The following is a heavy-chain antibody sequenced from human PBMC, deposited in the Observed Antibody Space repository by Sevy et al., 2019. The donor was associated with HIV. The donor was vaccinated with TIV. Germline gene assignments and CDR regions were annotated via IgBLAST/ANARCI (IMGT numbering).Heavy chain of an antibody. CDR1: GYTFTSYG. J-gene: IGHJ6*02. CDR2: ISAYNGNT. CDR3: AGSIVVVPAASIGMDV. D-gene: IGHD2-2*01. Sequence: ASVKVSCKASGYTFTSYGISWVRQAPGQGLEWMGWISAYNGNTNYAQKLQGRVTMTTDTSTSTAYMERRSLRSDDTAVYYCAGSIVVVPAASIGMDVWGQGTTVTVSS. V-gene: IGHV1-18*01.